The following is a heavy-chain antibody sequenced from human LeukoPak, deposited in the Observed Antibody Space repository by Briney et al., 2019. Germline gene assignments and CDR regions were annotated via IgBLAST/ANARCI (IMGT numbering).Heavy chain of an antibody. D-gene: IGHD5-18*01. J-gene: IGHJ4*02. CDR1: GYTFTGYY. V-gene: IGHV1-2*02. CDR3: ARDRGYSYGTFFDY. Sequence: GASVKVSCKASGYTFTGYYMHWVRQAPGQGLEWMGWINLNSGGTNYAQKFQGRVTMTRDTSISTAYMELSRLRSDDTAVYYCARDRGYSYGTFFDYWGQGTLVTVSS. CDR2: INLNSGGT.